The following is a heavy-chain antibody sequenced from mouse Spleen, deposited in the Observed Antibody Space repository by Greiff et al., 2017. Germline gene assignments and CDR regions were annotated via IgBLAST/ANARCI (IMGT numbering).Heavy chain of an antibody. J-gene: IGHJ4*01. CDR2: IRNKANGYTT. Sequence: EVKLVESGGGLVQPGGSLSLSCAASGFTFTDYYMSWVRQPPGKALEWLGFIRNKANGYTTEYSASVKGRFTISRDNSQSILYLQMNALRAEDSATYYCARYMPPYYYGSSSYAMDYWGQGTSVTVSA. D-gene: IGHD1-1*01. CDR1: GFTFTDYY. CDR3: ARYMPPYYYGSSSYAMDY. V-gene: IGHV7-3*01.